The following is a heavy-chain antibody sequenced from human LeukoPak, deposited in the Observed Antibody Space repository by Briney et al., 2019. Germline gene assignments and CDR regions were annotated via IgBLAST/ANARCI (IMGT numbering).Heavy chain of an antibody. Sequence: GGSLRLSCAASGFTFSDYYMSWIRQAPGKGLEWVSYISSSGSTIYYAASVKGRFTISRDYAKNSLYLQMNSLRAEDTAVYYCARSVFWHGNAFDIWGQGTMVTVSS. D-gene: IGHD3-3*01. CDR2: ISSSGSTI. J-gene: IGHJ3*02. V-gene: IGHV3-11*01. CDR3: ARSVFWHGNAFDI. CDR1: GFTFSDYY.